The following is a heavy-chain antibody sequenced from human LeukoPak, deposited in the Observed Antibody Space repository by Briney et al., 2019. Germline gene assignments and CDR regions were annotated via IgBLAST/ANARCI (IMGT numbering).Heavy chain of an antibody. CDR3: ARAFNYYYYGMDV. Sequence: GGSLRLSCAASGFTFSDYYMSWIRQAPGKGLEWVSYISSSSSYTNYADSVKGRFTISRDNAKNSLYLQMNSLRAEDTAVYYRARAFNYYYYGMDVWGKGTTVTVSS. CDR2: ISSSSSYT. V-gene: IGHV3-11*06. J-gene: IGHJ6*04. CDR1: GFTFSDYY.